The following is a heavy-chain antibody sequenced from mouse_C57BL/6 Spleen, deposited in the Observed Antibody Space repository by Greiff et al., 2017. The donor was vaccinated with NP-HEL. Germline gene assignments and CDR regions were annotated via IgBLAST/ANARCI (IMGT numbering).Heavy chain of an antibody. Sequence: EVQLKESGGGLVKPGGSLKLSCAASGFTFSSYAMSWVRQTPEKRLEWVATISAGGSYTYYPDNVKGRFTISRDNAKNNLYLQMSHLKSEDTAMYYCARGYYFDYWGQGTTLTVSS. CDR3: ARGYYFDY. V-gene: IGHV5-4*01. J-gene: IGHJ2*01. CDR1: GFTFSSYA. CDR2: ISAGGSYT.